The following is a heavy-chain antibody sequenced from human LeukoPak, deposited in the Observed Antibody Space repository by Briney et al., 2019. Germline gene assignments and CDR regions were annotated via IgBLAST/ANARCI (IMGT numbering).Heavy chain of an antibody. Sequence: GGSLRLSCKGSGVTFEDYYLSWIRQAPGKGLEWISYISSTGGDKFYADPVKGRFIISRDNSKNTLYLQMNSLRAEDTAVYYCAKDSGYDYGNFDYWGQGTLVTVSS. V-gene: IGHV3-11*01. J-gene: IGHJ4*02. CDR2: ISSTGGDK. CDR1: GVTFEDYY. CDR3: AKDSGYDYGNFDY. D-gene: IGHD5-12*01.